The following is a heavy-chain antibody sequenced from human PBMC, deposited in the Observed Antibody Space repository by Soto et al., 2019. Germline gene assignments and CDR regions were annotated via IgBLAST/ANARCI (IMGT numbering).Heavy chain of an antibody. V-gene: IGHV1-69*02. Sequence: QVQLVQSGAEVKKPGSSVKVSCKASGGTFSSYTVTWVRQAPGQGLEWMGRITPIPGIANYAQKFQGRVTITADKSTSPAYMELSSLRSQDTAVYYCARGYGGNSHTFDYWGQGTLVTVSS. J-gene: IGHJ4*02. CDR3: ARGYGGNSHTFDY. CDR1: GGTFSSYT. CDR2: ITPIPGIA. D-gene: IGHD4-17*01.